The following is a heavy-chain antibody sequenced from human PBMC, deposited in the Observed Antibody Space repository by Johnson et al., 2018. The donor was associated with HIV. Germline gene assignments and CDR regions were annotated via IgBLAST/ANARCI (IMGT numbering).Heavy chain of an antibody. CDR2: ISGSGGST. J-gene: IGHJ3*02. CDR3: AKGLLYFDWLGANDACDI. CDR1: GFAFSSYA. V-gene: IGHV3-23*04. Sequence: VQLVESGGGLVQPGGSLRLSCAASGFAFSSYAVTWVRQTSGKGLEWVSAISGSGGSTYYADSVKGRFTISRDNSKRTLYLQMNSLRAEDTAVYYCAKGLLYFDWLGANDACDIWGQGTMVTVSS. D-gene: IGHD3-9*01.